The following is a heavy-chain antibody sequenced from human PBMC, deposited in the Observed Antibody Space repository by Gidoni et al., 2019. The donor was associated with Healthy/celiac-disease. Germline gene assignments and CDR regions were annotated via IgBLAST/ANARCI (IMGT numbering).Heavy chain of an antibody. CDR2: MNPNSGNT. V-gene: IGHV1-8*01. Sequence: QVQLVQSGAEVKKPGASVKVSCKASGYTFTSYAINWVRQATGQGLEWMGWMNPNSGNTGYAQKFQGRVTMTRNTSISTAYMELSSLRSEDTAVYYCAILTGYSSGWYYYYYYGMDVWGQGTTVTVSS. D-gene: IGHD6-19*01. CDR1: GYTFTSYA. CDR3: AILTGYSSGWYYYYYYGMDV. J-gene: IGHJ6*02.